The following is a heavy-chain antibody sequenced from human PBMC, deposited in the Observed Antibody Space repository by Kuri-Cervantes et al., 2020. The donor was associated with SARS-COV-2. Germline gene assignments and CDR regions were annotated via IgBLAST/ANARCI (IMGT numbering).Heavy chain of an antibody. CDR3: ARDYSEWGFHPTRRRYGMDV. CDR2: ISYDGSNK. J-gene: IGHJ6*02. D-gene: IGHD2-15*01. CDR1: GFTHNSYS. Sequence: GESLKIPCAVSGFTHNSYSMNWVRQAPGKGLEWVAVISYDGSNKYYADSVKGRFTISRDNSKNTLYLQMNSLRAEDTAVYYCARDYSEWGFHPTRRRYGMDVWGQGTTVTVSS. V-gene: IGHV3-30*03.